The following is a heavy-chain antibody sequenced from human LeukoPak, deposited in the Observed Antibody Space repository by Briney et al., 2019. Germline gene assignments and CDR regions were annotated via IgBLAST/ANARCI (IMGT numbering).Heavy chain of an antibody. D-gene: IGHD3-10*01. CDR3: ARDSVMVRGVITPFDY. CDR2: ISSSSSYI. J-gene: IGHJ4*02. Sequence: GGSLRLSCAASGFTFSSYSMNWVRQAPGKGLEWVSSISSSSSYIYYADSVKGRFTISRDNAKNSLYLQMNSLRAEDTAVYYCARDSVMVRGVITPFDYWAREPWSPSPQ. CDR1: GFTFSSYS. V-gene: IGHV3-21*01.